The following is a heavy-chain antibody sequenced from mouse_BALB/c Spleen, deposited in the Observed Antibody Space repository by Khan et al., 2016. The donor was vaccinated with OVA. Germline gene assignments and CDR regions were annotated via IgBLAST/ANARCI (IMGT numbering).Heavy chain of an antibody. D-gene: IGHD1-1*01. CDR3: ARYFLDNNGSSPYAY. CDR1: GYTFTDYS. J-gene: IGHJ3*01. Sequence: QIQLVQSGPELKKPGETVKISCKASGYTFTDYSMHWVKQAPGKGLKWMGWINTETGEPTYADDFKGRFAFSLETSASTAYLQINNLKNEDTATYYCARYFLDNNGSSPYAYWCQGSLVTVSA. CDR2: INTETGEP. V-gene: IGHV9-2-1*01.